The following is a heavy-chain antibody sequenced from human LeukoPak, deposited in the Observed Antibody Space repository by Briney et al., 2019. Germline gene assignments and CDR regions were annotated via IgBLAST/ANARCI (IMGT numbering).Heavy chain of an antibody. D-gene: IGHD1-26*01. CDR3: ARERGSSFDY. CDR1: AGSITSGGYY. J-gene: IGHJ4*02. Sequence: PAETLSLACTVSAGSITSGGYYWSWIRQHPGKGLEWIGYIYYSGSTYYNPSLKSRVTISVDTSKNQFSLKLSSVTAAATAVYYCARERGSSFDYWGQGTLVTVSS. CDR2: IYYSGST. V-gene: IGHV4-31*03.